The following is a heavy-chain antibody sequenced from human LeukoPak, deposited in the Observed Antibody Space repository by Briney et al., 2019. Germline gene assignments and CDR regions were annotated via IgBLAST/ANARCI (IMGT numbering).Heavy chain of an antibody. Sequence: GGSLRLSCAASGFTFSSYSMNWVRQAPGKGLEWVSSISSSSSYIYYADSVKGRFTISRDNTKNSLYLQMNSLRAEDTAVCYCARVPEYSGSQSYFDHWGQGTLVTVSS. J-gene: IGHJ4*02. CDR1: GFTFSSYS. D-gene: IGHD1-26*01. CDR2: ISSSSSYI. CDR3: ARVPEYSGSQSYFDH. V-gene: IGHV3-21*01.